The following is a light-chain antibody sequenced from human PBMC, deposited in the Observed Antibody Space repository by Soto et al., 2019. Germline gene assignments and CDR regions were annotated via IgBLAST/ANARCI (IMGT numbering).Light chain of an antibody. CDR3: AAWDDGLKGHV. CDR1: SSNIGRHT. CDR2: TND. V-gene: IGLV1-44*01. Sequence: QLVLTQPPSASGTPGQRVTISCSGSSSNIGRHTVHWYQQLPGTAPNVLIYTNDKRPSGVPDRFSGSKSGTSASLAISGLQSEDEADSYCAAWDDGLKGHVFGTGTKLTVL. J-gene: IGLJ1*01.